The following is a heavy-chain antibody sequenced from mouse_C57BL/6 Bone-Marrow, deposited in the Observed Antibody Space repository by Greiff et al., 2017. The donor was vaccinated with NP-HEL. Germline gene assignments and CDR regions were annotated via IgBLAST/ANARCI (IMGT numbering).Heavy chain of an antibody. Sequence: EVKVVESGGGLVQPGGSLKLSCAASGFTFSDYYMSWVRQTPEQRLEWVAYISNGGGSTYYPDTVKGRFTISRDNAKNTLSLQMSRLKSEDTAMYYCARHGNYVPFDYWGQGTTLTVSS. J-gene: IGHJ2*01. V-gene: IGHV5-12*01. D-gene: IGHD2-1*01. CDR3: ARHGNYVPFDY. CDR2: ISNGGGST. CDR1: GFTFSDYY.